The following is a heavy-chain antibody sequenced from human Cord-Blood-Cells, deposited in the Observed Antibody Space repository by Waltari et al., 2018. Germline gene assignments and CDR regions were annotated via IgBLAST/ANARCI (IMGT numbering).Heavy chain of an antibody. CDR2: IYYSGST. CDR3: ARTCGSSISCFDY. J-gene: IGHJ4*02. D-gene: IGHD2-2*01. CDR1: GGSISSSSYY. V-gene: IGHV4-39*01. Sequence: QLQLQESGPGLVKPSETLSLTCTVSGGSISSSSYYWGWIRQPPGKGLEWIGSIYYSGSTYYNPSLKSRVTISVDTSKNQFSLKLSSVTAADTAVYYCARTCGSSISCFDYWGQGTLVTVSS.